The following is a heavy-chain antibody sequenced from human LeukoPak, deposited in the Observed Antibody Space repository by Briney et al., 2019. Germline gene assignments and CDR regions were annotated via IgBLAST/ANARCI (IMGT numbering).Heavy chain of an antibody. J-gene: IGHJ3*02. V-gene: IGHV6-1*01. CDR2: TYYMSKWNN. Sequence: SGPTLVNPSQTLSLTCAISGDSVSSSGAAWNWIRQSPSRGLEWLGRTYYMSKWNNDYAVSVRSRIIINPDTSKNQFSLQLNSVTPEDTAVYYCARWRHITGEIYNTFDIWGQGTLVTVSS. CDR3: ARWRHITGEIYNTFDI. D-gene: IGHD7-27*01. CDR1: GDSVSSSGAA.